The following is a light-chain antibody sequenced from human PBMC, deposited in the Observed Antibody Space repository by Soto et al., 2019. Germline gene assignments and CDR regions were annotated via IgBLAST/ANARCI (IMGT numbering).Light chain of an antibody. CDR1: SNDVGGYNY. CDR2: DVS. Sequence: QSALTQPRSVSGSPGQSVTISCTGTSNDVGGYNYVSWYQQHPGKAPKLMIYDVSKRPSGVPDRFSGSKSGNTASLTISGLQAEDEADYYCCSYAGSYTFYYVFGTGTKLTVL. V-gene: IGLV2-11*01. CDR3: CSYAGSYTFYYV. J-gene: IGLJ1*01.